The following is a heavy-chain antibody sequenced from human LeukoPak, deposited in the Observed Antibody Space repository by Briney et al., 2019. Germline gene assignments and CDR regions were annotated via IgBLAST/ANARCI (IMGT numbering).Heavy chain of an antibody. Sequence: ASVKVSCKASGYTFTSYGISWVRQAPGQGLEWMGWISAYNGNTNYAQKLQGRVTMTTDTSTSTAYMELRSLRSDDTAVYYCARSIVVVPAAMYYYYCGMDVWGQGTTVTVSS. V-gene: IGHV1-18*01. D-gene: IGHD2-2*01. J-gene: IGHJ6*02. CDR1: GYTFTSYG. CDR2: ISAYNGNT. CDR3: ARSIVVVPAAMYYYYCGMDV.